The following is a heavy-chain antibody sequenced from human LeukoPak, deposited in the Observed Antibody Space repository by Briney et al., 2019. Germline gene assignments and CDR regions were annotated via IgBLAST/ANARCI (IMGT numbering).Heavy chain of an antibody. CDR3: ARIIRATGYYSNPKSGSFDL. CDR1: TGSIRGNHHN. V-gene: IGHV4-39*01. CDR2: VYSSRST. D-gene: IGHD2-21*01. J-gene: IGHJ5*02. Sequence: SETLSLTCAVSTGSIRGNHHNWGCIRQPPGLGLQGIRSVYSSRSTYYNPSLRTRVTISVDTSKNQFSLWLSSVTAADTATYYCARIIRATGYYSNPKSGSFDLWGQGILVTVSS.